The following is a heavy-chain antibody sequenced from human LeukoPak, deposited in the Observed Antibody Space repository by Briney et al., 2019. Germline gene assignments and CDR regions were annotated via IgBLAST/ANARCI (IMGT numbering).Heavy chain of an antibody. CDR3: ARVRYGDRFDY. CDR2: IYYSGST. D-gene: IGHD4-17*01. Sequence: SETLSLTCTVSGGSISSYYWSWIRQPPGKGLEWIGYIYYSGSTNYNPSLKSRVTISVDTSKNQFSLKLSSVTAADTAVYYCARVRYGDRFDYWGQGNLVTVSS. V-gene: IGHV4-59*01. J-gene: IGHJ4*02. CDR1: GGSISSYY.